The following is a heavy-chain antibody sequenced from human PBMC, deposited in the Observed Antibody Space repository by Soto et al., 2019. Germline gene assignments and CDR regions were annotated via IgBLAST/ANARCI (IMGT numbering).Heavy chain of an antibody. CDR3: GSVTWSGDLRG. CDR2: IIYSGDTT. CDR1: GFTFSKYD. J-gene: IGHJ4*02. D-gene: IGHD3-10*01. Sequence: EVQLLESGGGLVQPGGSLRLSCAASGFTFSKYDLSWARQAPGTGLEWVSTIIYSGDTTYHADSVKGRFTISRDDSKNTVYLHMSSLRAEDTAVYFCGSVTWSGDLRGWCQGTLVTVSS. V-gene: IGHV3-23*01.